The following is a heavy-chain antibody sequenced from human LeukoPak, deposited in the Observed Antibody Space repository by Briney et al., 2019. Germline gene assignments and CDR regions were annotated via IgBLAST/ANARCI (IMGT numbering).Heavy chain of an antibody. D-gene: IGHD3-10*01. CDR2: ISGHNGDV. CDR3: ARYNSLLRGVTTSDY. J-gene: IGHJ4*02. Sequence: GASVKVSCKASGYTFSNYSITWVRQAPGQGLEWMGTISGHNGDVNYAPKFQGRVTMTTDTSTTTAYMGLRSLRFDDTAVYYCARYNSLLRGVTTSDYWGQGTLVTVSS. V-gene: IGHV1-18*01. CDR1: GYTFSNYS.